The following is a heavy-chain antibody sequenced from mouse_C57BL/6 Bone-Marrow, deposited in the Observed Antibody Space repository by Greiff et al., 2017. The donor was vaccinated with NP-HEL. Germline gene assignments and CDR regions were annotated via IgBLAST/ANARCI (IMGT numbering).Heavy chain of an antibody. CDR3: ARHEPPLHRRVWYFDV. V-gene: IGHV5-6*01. J-gene: IGHJ1*03. CDR1: GFTFSSYG. CDR2: ISSGGSYT. Sequence: EVKLVESGGDLVKPGGSLKLSCAASGFTFSSYGMSWVRQTPDKRLEWVATISSGGSYTYYPDSVKGRFPISRDNAKNTLYLQMSSLKSEDTAMYYCARHEPPLHRRVWYFDVWGTGTTVTVSS.